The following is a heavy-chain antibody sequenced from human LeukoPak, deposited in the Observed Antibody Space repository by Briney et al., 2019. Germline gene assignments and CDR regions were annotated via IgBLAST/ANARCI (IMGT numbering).Heavy chain of an antibody. CDR1: GGSISSSNYY. CDR3: RGYPSGYLGGDY. V-gene: IGHV4-39*01. D-gene: IGHD5-12*01. Sequence: SETLSLTCTVSGGSISSSNYYWGWIRQPPGKGLEWIGSIYYSGSSYYNPSLKSRVTISVDTSKNQFSLKLSSVTAADTAVYHCRGYPSGYLGGDYWGQGALVTVSS. J-gene: IGHJ4*02. CDR2: IYYSGSS.